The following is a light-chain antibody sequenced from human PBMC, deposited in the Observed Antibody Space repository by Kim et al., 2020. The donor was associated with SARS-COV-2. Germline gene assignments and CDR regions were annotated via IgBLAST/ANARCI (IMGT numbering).Light chain of an antibody. V-gene: IGKV3-20*01. CDR1: QSVSSNY. CDR3: QQYSSSPAT. Sequence: PPGERATHTCRASQSVSSNYLAWYQQKPGQAPRLLIYGASSRATGIPDRFSGSGSGTDFTLTITRLEPEDFAVYYCQQYSSSPATFGQGTKVDIK. CDR2: GAS. J-gene: IGKJ1*01.